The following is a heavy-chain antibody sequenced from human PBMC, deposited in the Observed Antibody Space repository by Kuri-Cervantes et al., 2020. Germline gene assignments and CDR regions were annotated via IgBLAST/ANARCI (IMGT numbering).Heavy chain of an antibody. CDR1: GGSFSGYY. J-gene: IGHJ6*03. CDR2: INHSGST. CDR3: ACIKLDYYYYMGV. Sequence: ETLSLTCAVYGGSFSGYYWSWIRQPPGKGLEWIGEINHSGSTNYNPSLKSRVTISVDTSKNQFSLKLSSVTAADTAVYYCACIKLDYYYYMGVWGKGTTVTVSS. D-gene: IGHD1-1*01. V-gene: IGHV4-34*01.